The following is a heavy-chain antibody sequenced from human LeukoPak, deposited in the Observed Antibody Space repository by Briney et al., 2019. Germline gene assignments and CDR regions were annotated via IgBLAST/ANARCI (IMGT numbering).Heavy chain of an antibody. Sequence: PGGSLRLSCAASGFTFSSYAMHWVRQAPGKGLEGVAVISYDGSNKYYADSVKGRFTISRDNSKNTLYLQMNSLRAEDTAVYYCARDRFRAAVGLDYWGQGALVTVSS. V-gene: IGHV3-30*04. D-gene: IGHD1-26*01. J-gene: IGHJ4*02. CDR2: ISYDGSNK. CDR3: ARDRFRAAVGLDY. CDR1: GFTFSSYA.